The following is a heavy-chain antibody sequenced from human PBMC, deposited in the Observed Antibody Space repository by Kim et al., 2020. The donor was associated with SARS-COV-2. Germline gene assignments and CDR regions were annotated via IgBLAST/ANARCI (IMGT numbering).Heavy chain of an antibody. V-gene: IGHV3-13*05. CDR2: IGTAGDP. J-gene: IGHJ3*02. Sequence: GGSLRLSCAASGFTFSSYDMHWVRQATGKGLEWVSAIGTAGDPYYPGSVKGRFTISRENAKNSLYLQMSSLRAGDTAVYYCARGSYGSGSYYNPSRAFDIWGQGTRVTVSS. CDR1: GFTFSSYD. CDR3: ARGSYGSGSYYNPSRAFDI. D-gene: IGHD3-10*01.